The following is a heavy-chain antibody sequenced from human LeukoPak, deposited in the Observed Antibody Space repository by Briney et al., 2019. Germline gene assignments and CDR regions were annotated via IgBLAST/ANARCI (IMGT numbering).Heavy chain of an antibody. CDR1: GGSISSSSYY. CDR2: IDYSGNT. CDR3: ARQYYYDSSGYPSDFDY. J-gene: IGHJ4*02. V-gene: IGHV4-39*01. D-gene: IGHD3-22*01. Sequence: SETLSLTCTVSGGSISSSSYYWGWIRQPPGKGLEWIGSIDYSGNTNYNPSLKSRVTISVDMSKNQFSLKLSSVTAADTAVYYCARQYYYDSSGYPSDFDYWGQGTLVTVSS.